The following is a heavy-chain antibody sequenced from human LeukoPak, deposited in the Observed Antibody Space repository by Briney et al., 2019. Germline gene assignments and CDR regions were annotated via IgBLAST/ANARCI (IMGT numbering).Heavy chain of an antibody. V-gene: IGHV1-46*01. CDR3: ARGPSSGWVLSQFDY. CDR2: INPSGGST. Sequence: GASVKVSCKASGYTFTSYYMHWVRPAPGQGLEWMGIINPSGGSTSYAQKFQGRVTMTRDTSITTAYMELSRLRSDDTAVYYCARGPSSGWVLSQFDYWGQGTLVTVSS. D-gene: IGHD6-19*01. CDR1: GYTFTSYY. J-gene: IGHJ4*02.